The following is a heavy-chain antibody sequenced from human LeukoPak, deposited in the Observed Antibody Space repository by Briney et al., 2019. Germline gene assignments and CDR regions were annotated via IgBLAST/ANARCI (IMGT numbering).Heavy chain of an antibody. J-gene: IGHJ6*02. CDR2: IIPILGIA. CDR1: GGTFSSYA. V-gene: IGHV1-69*04. D-gene: IGHD3-3*01. Sequence: SVKVSCKASGGTFSSYAISWVRQAPGQGLEWMGRIIPILGIANYAQKFQGRVTITADKSTSTAYMELRSLRSDDTAVYYCARVELRFLEWLLFRYYYGMDVWGQGTTVTVSS. CDR3: ARVELRFLEWLLFRYYYGMDV.